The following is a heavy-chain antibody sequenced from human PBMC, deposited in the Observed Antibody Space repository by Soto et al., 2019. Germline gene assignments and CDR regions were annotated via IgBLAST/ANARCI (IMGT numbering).Heavy chain of an antibody. V-gene: IGHV1-18*01. CDR3: ARMNYPGPEGYSSGWSPS. J-gene: IGHJ5*02. CDR1: GYTFTSYG. Sequence: QVQLVQSGAEVKKPGASVKVSCKASGYTFTSYGISWVRQAPGQGLEWMGWISAYNGNTNYAQKLQGRVTMTTDTPTRTAYMERRSLRSDDTAVYSCARMNYPGPEGYSSGWSPSWGQGTLVTVSS. CDR2: ISAYNGNT. D-gene: IGHD6-19*01.